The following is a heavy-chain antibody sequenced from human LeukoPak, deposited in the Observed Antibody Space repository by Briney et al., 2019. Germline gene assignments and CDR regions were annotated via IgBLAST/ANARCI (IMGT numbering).Heavy chain of an antibody. Sequence: ASVKVSCKVSGYTLTELSMHWVRQAPGKGLEWKGGFDPEDGETIYAQKFQGRVTMTEDTSTDTAYMELSSLRSEDTAVYYCATDLAYVALPGHWGQGTLVTVSS. D-gene: IGHD3-16*01. CDR2: FDPEDGET. V-gene: IGHV1-24*01. J-gene: IGHJ4*02. CDR1: GYTLTELS. CDR3: ATDLAYVALPGH.